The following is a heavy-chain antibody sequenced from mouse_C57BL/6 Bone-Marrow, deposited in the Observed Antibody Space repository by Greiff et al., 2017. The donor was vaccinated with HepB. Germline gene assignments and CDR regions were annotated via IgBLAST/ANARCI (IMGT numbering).Heavy chain of an antibody. J-gene: IGHJ3*01. V-gene: IGHV1-81*01. CDR1: GYTFTSYG. Sequence: QVQLQQPGTELVKPGASVKLSCKASGYTFTSYGISWVKQRTGQGLEWIGEIYPRSGNTYYNEKFKGKATLTADKSSSTAYMELRSLTSEDSAVYFCARGYYAWFAYWGQGTLVTVSA. D-gene: IGHD1-1*01. CDR3: ARGYYAWFAY. CDR2: IYPRSGNT.